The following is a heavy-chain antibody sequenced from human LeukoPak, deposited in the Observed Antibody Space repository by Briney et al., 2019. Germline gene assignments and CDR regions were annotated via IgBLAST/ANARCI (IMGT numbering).Heavy chain of an antibody. CDR3: ARIGAYYYYYYMDV. CDR2: IYYSGST. D-gene: IGHD1-26*01. J-gene: IGHJ6*03. Sequence: SETLSLTCTVSGGSISSYYWSWIRQPPGKGLEWIGYIYYSGSTNYNPSLKSRVTISVDTSKNQFSLKLTSVTAADTGVYYCARIGAYYYYYYMDVWAKGTTVTVSS. V-gene: IGHV4-59*12. CDR1: GGSISSYY.